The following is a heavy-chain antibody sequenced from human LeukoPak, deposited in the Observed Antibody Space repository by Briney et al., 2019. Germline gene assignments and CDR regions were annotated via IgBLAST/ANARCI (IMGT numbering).Heavy chain of an antibody. CDR2: ISWNSGSI. V-gene: IGHV3-9*01. CDR1: GFTFDDYA. J-gene: IGHJ4*02. D-gene: IGHD3-22*01. CDR3: AVVITGGLDY. Sequence: PGGSLRLSCAASGFTFDDYAMHWVRQAPGKGLEWVSGISWNSGSIGYADSVKGRFTISRDNAKNSLYLQMNSLRAEDTALYYCAVVITGGLDYWGQGTLVTVSS.